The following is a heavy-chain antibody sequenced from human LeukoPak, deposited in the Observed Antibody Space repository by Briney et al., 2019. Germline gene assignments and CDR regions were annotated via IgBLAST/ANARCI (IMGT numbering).Heavy chain of an antibody. Sequence: AGGSLRLSCAVSGFTFSGFWMSWSRQAPGKGLEWVASINSDGSEGYYADVVKGRFTISRDNAKNSLYLQMNSLRAEDTAVYYCARVDRPDGYFDYWGQGTLVTVSS. V-gene: IGHV3-7*01. CDR2: INSDGSEG. CDR1: GFTFSGFW. J-gene: IGHJ4*02. D-gene: IGHD3-22*01. CDR3: ARVDRPDGYFDY.